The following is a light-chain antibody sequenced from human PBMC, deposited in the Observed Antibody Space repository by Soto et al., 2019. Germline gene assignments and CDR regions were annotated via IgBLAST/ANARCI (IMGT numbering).Light chain of an antibody. CDR2: TAS. Sequence: DIQMTQSPSTLSASVGDTVTITCRASQTISRWLAWYQQKPGKAPRLLIYTASTLESGVPSRFSASGFGTEFTLTISSLHPDDFATYYCQEYNNYWTFGQGTKVEVK. V-gene: IGKV1-5*01. CDR1: QTISRW. CDR3: QEYNNYWT. J-gene: IGKJ1*01.